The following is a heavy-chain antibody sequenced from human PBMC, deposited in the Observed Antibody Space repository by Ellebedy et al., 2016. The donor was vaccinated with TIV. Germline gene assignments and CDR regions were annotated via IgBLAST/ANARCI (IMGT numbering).Heavy chain of an antibody. CDR3: ARDAHYSGWRNWFDP. D-gene: IGHD6-19*01. CDR1: GFTFSSYS. CDR2: ISSSSSTI. J-gene: IGHJ5*02. V-gene: IGHV3-48*04. Sequence: GESLKISXAASGFTFSSYSMNWVRQAPGKGLEWVSYISSSSSTIYYADSVKGRFTISRDNAKNSLYLQMNSLRAEDTAVYYCARDAHYSGWRNWFDPWGQGTLVTVSS.